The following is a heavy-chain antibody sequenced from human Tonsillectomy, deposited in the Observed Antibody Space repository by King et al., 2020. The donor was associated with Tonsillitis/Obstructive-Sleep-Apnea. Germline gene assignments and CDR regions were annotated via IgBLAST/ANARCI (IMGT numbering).Heavy chain of an antibody. V-gene: IGHV3-48*03. CDR2: IKSVGSNI. CDR1: GFTFSSYE. CDR3: ARAVYCSGGNCYSTLFYY. D-gene: IGHD2-15*01. J-gene: IGHJ4*02. Sequence: VQLVQSGGGLVQPGGSLRLSCAASGFTFSSYEMNWVRQAPGKGLECLSYIKSVGSNIYYADSVKGRFTISKDNTKNSLYLQINSLRAEDTDVYYCARAVYCSGGNCYSTLFYYWGQGTLVTVSS.